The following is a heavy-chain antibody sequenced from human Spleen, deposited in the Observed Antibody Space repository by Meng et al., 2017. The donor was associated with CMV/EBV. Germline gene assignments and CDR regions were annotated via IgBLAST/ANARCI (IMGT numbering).Heavy chain of an antibody. Sequence: SGPTLVKPTQTLTLTCTFSGFSLSTRGMCVSWVRQPPGKALEWLALIDWDDDKYYSTSLKTRLTISKATSKNQVVLTMTNMDPVDTATYYYARMQIGHCSSTSDYWGQGTLVTVSS. V-gene: IGHV2-70*20. CDR3: ARMQIGHCSSTSDY. CDR1: GFSLSTRGMC. D-gene: IGHD2-2*01. CDR2: IDWDDDK. J-gene: IGHJ4*02.